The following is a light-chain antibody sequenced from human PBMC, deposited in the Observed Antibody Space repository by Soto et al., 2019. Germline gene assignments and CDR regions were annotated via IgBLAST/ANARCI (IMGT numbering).Light chain of an antibody. CDR1: QSVNSN. CDR3: QEYNTWPWT. J-gene: IGKJ1*01. Sequence: ETVMTQSPSTLSVSPGARPTLSCRASQSVNSNLAWYQQKLGQAPRVLIFGASTRATGIPARFSGSGYGTEFSLTINSLQSEDFAVYYCQEYNTWPWTFGQGTKVDIK. V-gene: IGKV3-15*01. CDR2: GAS.